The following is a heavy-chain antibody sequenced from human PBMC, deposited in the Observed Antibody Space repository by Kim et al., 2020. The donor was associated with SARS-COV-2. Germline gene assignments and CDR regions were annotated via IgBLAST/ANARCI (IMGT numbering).Heavy chain of an antibody. CDR1: GLTFSNYY. V-gene: IGHV3-74*01. J-gene: IGHJ6*02. CDR2: INADGSST. D-gene: IGHD6-6*01. CDR3: ASHRPGGKGMDV. Sequence: GGSLRLSCAASGLTFSNYYMHWVRQAPGKGLEWVSRINADGSSTAYADSVKGRFTISRDNVKNTLYLQMSSLRAEDTAVYYCASHRPGGKGMDVWGQGTTVTVS.